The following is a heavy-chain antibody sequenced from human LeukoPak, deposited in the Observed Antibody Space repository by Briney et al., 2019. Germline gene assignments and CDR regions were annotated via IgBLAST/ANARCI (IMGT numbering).Heavy chain of an antibody. CDR2: ISGSGGST. D-gene: IGHD6-19*01. CDR3: AKAGAVAGIRGKLFDY. V-gene: IGHV3-23*01. Sequence: GGSLRLSCAASGLTFSSYAMSWVRQAPGKGLEWVSAISGSGGSTYYADSVKGRFTISRDNSKNTLYLQTNSLRAEDTAVYYCAKAGAVAGIRGKLFDYWGQGTLVTVSS. J-gene: IGHJ4*02. CDR1: GLTFSSYA.